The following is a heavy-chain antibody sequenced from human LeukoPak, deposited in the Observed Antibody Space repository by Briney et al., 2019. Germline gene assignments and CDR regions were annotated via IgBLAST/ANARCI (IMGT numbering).Heavy chain of an antibody. D-gene: IGHD6-19*01. CDR1: GYSFTMYW. CDR3: ARRRYEGIAVPVDFEY. V-gene: IGHV5-51*01. CDR2: IYPGDSDI. J-gene: IGHJ4*02. Sequence: GESLKISCKGSGYSFTMYWIAWVRQMPGKGLEWMGIIYPGDSDIRYSPSFQGQVTISADKSFSTAYLQWSSLRASDTAMYYCARRRYEGIAVPVDFEYWGQGTPVTVSS.